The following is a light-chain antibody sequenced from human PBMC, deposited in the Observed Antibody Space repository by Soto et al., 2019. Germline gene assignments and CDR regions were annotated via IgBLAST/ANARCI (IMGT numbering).Light chain of an antibody. CDR1: QSINSN. Sequence: IVMTQSPATLSVSPGERATLSCRASQSINSNLAWYQQKPGQAHRLLMFRASIRATGFPARFSGSGSGTGFNITISSLQSEDSAIYYCQQYNNWPRATFGGGTKVEIK. CDR3: QQYNNWPRAT. J-gene: IGKJ4*01. CDR2: RAS. V-gene: IGKV3-15*01.